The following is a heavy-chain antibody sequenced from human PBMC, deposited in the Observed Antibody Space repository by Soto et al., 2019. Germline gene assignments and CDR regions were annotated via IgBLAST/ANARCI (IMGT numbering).Heavy chain of an antibody. V-gene: IGHV4-30-2*01. CDR2: IYHSGST. CDR3: ASSMDNWFDP. Sequence: PSETLSLTCAVSCGSISSGGYSWSWIRQPPGKGLEWIGYIYHSGSTYYNPSLKSRVTISVDRSKNQFSLKLSSVTAADTAVYYCASSMDNWFDPWGQGTLVAVSS. J-gene: IGHJ5*02. CDR1: CGSISSGGYS. D-gene: IGHD3-10*01.